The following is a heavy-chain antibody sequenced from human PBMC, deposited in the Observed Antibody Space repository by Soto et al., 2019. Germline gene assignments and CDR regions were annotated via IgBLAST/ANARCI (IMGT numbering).Heavy chain of an antibody. J-gene: IGHJ3*01. CDR2: ISIGSGSI. CDR1: GFSFSNYA. D-gene: IGHD2-15*01. V-gene: IGHV3-48*02. Sequence: EVQLVESGGGLVQPGGSRRVSCAASGFSFSNYAMNWVRQAPGKGLEWVSYISIGSGSIFYADSVKGRFTISRDDAKNSLYMQMNTLRDEDTGVYYCVRAARGGFDFWGQGTMVHVSS. CDR3: VRAARGGFDF.